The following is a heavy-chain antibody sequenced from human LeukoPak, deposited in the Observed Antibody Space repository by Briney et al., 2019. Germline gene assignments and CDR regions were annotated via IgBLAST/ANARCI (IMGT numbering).Heavy chain of an antibody. Sequence: SETLSLTXTVSGGSISSGDYYWSWIRQPPGKGLEWIGYIYYSGSTYYNPSLKSRVTISVDTSKNQFSLKLSSVTAADTAVYYCARGSGDLRYFDWLPLAPTCWFDPWGQGTLVTVSS. J-gene: IGHJ5*02. D-gene: IGHD3-9*01. CDR2: IYYSGST. CDR1: GGSISSGDYY. CDR3: ARGSGDLRYFDWLPLAPTCWFDP. V-gene: IGHV4-30-4*08.